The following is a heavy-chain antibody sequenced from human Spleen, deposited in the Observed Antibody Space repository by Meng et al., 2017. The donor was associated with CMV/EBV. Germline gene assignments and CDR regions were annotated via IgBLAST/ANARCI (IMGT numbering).Heavy chain of an antibody. CDR2: IIPIVGKA. Sequence: KASGGSFSSDASSWVRQEPGQGLEWMGGIIPIVGKAEYGQKVQGRVTINTDESTSTGYMEVRRLRSDDTGVYYCARRGDYNNWFDPWGQGTLVTVSS. CDR3: ARRGDYNNWFDP. CDR1: GGSFSSDA. J-gene: IGHJ5*02. V-gene: IGHV1-69*05. D-gene: IGHD3-16*01.